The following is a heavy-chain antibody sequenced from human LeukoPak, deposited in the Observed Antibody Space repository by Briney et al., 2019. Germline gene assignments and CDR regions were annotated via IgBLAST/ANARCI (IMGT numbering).Heavy chain of an antibody. D-gene: IGHD3-10*01. J-gene: IGHJ5*02. CDR3: ASYGSGSYRFDP. Sequence: LRLSCAASGFTFSSSAMSWVRQAPGKGLEWIGYIHHSGSTYYNPSLKSRVIISVDTSKNQFSLKLNSVTAADTAVYYCASYGSGSYRFDPWGQGTLVTVSS. CDR1: GFTFSSSA. V-gene: IGHV4-31*02. CDR2: IHHSGST.